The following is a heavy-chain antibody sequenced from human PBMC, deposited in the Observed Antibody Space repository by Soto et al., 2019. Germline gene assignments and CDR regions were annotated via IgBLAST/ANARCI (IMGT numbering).Heavy chain of an antibody. V-gene: IGHV4-59*01. CDR1: GGSISHYY. J-gene: IGHJ4*02. Sequence: PSETLSLTCTVSGGSISHYYWSWIRQAPGKGLEYIGYISYIGTTNYNPSLKSRVTISVDTSKNQFSLKLTSVTTADTAVYYCATSGGDYVNCGYYGGDFHSWGRGTLVTVSS. CDR3: ATSGGDYVNCGYYGGDFHS. CDR2: ISYIGTT. D-gene: IGHD3-22*01.